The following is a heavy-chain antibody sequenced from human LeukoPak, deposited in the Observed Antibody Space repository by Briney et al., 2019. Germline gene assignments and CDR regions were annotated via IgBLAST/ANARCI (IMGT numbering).Heavy chain of an antibody. CDR2: IYYSGST. CDR1: GGSISSGGYY. Sequence: SETLSLTCTVSGGSISSGGYYWSWIRQHPGKGLEWIGYIYYSGSTNYNPSLKSRVTISVDTSKNQFSLKLSSVTAADTAVYYCAREAGGTGVYFDYWGQGTLATVSS. D-gene: IGHD1-1*01. V-gene: IGHV4-61*08. CDR3: AREAGGTGVYFDY. J-gene: IGHJ4*02.